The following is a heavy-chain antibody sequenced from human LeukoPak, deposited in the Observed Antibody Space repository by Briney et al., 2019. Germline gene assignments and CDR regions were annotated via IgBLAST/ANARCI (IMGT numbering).Heavy chain of an antibody. Sequence: GASVKVSCKASGYTFTSYGINWVRQAPGQGLEWMGWISAYNGNTKYAQKFQGTVTMTTDTSTTTAYMELRSLRYDDTAVYYCARGNVETVSTSLNWFDPWGQGTLVTGSS. CDR3: ARGNVETVSTSLNWFDP. J-gene: IGHJ5*02. V-gene: IGHV1-18*01. CDR2: ISAYNGNT. CDR1: GYTFTSYG. D-gene: IGHD5/OR15-5a*01.